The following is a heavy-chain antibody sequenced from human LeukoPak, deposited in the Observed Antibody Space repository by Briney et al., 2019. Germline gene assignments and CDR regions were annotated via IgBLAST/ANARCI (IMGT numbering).Heavy chain of an antibody. J-gene: IGHJ4*02. CDR2: ISGSGGST. CDR1: GFTFRSYG. V-gene: IGHV3-23*01. Sequence: SGGSLRLSCAASGFTFRSYGMSWVRQAPGKGLEWVSDISGSGGSTYYADSVKGRFTISRDNSKNTLYLQMNSLRAEDTAVYYCAKDKTYGSGSYIYYFDYWGQGTLVTVSS. D-gene: IGHD3-10*01. CDR3: AKDKTYGSGSYIYYFDY.